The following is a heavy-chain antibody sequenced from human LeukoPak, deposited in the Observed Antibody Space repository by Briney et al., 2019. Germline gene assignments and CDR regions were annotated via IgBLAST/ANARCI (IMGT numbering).Heavy chain of an antibody. CDR2: ISSSSTI. D-gene: IGHD3-10*01. CDR1: GFTFSSYS. Sequence: AGGSLRLSCAASGFTFSSYSMNWVRQAPGKRLEWVSYISSSSTIYYADSVKGRFTISRDNAKNSLYLQMNSLRAEDTAVYYCARDGSWGPDYWGQGTLVTVSS. V-gene: IGHV3-48*01. J-gene: IGHJ4*02. CDR3: ARDGSWGPDY.